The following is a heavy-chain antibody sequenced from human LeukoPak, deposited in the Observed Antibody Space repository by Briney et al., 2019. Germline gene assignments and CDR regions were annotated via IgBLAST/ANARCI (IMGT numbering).Heavy chain of an antibody. CDR3: AASPDYYDSSGYSYYFDY. V-gene: IGHV1-58*01. CDR1: GFTFTSSA. J-gene: IGHJ4*02. CDR2: IVVGSGNT. Sequence: VASVKVSCKASGFTFTSSAVQWVRQARGQRLEWIGWIVVGSGNTNYAQKFQERVTTTRDMSTSTAYMELSSLRSEDTAVYYCAASPDYYDSSGYSYYFDYWGQGTLVTVSS. D-gene: IGHD3-22*01.